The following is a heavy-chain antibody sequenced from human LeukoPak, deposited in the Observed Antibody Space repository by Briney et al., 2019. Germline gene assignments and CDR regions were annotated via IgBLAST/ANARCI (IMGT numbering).Heavy chain of an antibody. V-gene: IGHV4-61*02. J-gene: IGHJ5*02. D-gene: IGHD5-24*01. CDR3: ARGMRDGYNKWFDP. CDR2: IYTSGSS. Sequence: PSQTLSLTCTVSGGSISSGSYYWSWIRPPAGKGLEWIGRIYTSGSSNYNPSLKSRVTISVDTSKNQFSLKLSSVTAADTAVYYCARGMRDGYNKWFDPWGQGTLVTVSS. CDR1: GGSISSGSYY.